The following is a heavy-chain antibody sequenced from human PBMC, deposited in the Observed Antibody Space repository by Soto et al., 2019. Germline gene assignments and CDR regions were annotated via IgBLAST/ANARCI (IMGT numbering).Heavy chain of an antibody. CDR2: ISYDGSNK. J-gene: IGHJ6*02. V-gene: IGHV3-30-3*01. D-gene: IGHD2-8*01. CDR1: GFTFSSYA. CDR3: ARDPADIVLIQPTHYYYYGMDV. Sequence: QVQLVESGGGVVQPGRSLRLSCAASGFTFSSYAMHWVRQAPGKGLEWVAVISYDGSNKYYADSVKGRFTISRDNSKNPLYRQMNSLRAEDTAVYYCARDPADIVLIQPTHYYYYGMDVWGQGTTVTVSS.